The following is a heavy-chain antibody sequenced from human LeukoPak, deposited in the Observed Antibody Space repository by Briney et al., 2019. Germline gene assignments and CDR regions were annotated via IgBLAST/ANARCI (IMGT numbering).Heavy chain of an antibody. J-gene: IGHJ6*02. CDR2: ISAYNGNT. CDR3: ARGEIVVVPAASYYYYYGMDV. D-gene: IGHD2-2*01. V-gene: IGHV1-18*01. Sequence: ASVKVSCKASGYTFTSYGISWVRPAPGQGLEWMGWISAYNGNTNYAQKLQGRVTMTTDTSPSTAYMELRSLRSDDTAVYYCARGEIVVVPAASYYYYYGMDVWGQGTTVTVSS. CDR1: GYTFTSYG.